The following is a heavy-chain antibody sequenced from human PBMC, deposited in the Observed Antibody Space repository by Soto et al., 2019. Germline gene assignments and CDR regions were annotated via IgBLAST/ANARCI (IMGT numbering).Heavy chain of an antibody. V-gene: IGHV3-33*01. J-gene: IGHJ3*02. D-gene: IGHD3-22*01. CDR3: ARAYFYDSGAYQNAFDI. CDR1: GFTFSSHG. Sequence: QAQLVESGGGVVQPGRSLRLSCLASGFTFSSHGMHWARQAPGKGLEWVAVIWYDGSNKYYADSVKGRFTISRDNSKNMLYLQMNSLRAEDTAVYYCARAYFYDSGAYQNAFDIWGQGTMVTVSS. CDR2: IWYDGSNK.